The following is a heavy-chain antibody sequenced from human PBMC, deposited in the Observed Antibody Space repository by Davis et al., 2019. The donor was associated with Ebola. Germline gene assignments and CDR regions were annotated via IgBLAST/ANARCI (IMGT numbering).Heavy chain of an antibody. Sequence: PGGSLRLSCAASGFTLSSYSMNWVRQAPGKGLEWVSSISSSSSYIYYADSVKGRFTISRDNAKSTLFLQLNSLRAEDTAVYYCAWGYSSRRLDFWGQGTLVTVSS. CDR2: ISSSSSYI. CDR1: GFTLSSYS. V-gene: IGHV3-21*01. CDR3: AWGYSSRRLDF. J-gene: IGHJ4*02. D-gene: IGHD6-13*01.